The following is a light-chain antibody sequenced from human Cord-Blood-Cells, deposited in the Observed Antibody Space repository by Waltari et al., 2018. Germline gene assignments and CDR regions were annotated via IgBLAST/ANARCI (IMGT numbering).Light chain of an antibody. V-gene: IGKV3-11*01. CDR2: DAS. J-gene: IGKJ1*01. CDR3: QQRSNSWT. CDR1: QSVSSY. Sequence: EIVLTQSPATLSLSPGERATLSSRASQSVSSYLAWYQQKPGQAPRLPIYDASNRATGITARFSGSGSGTDFTLTISSLEPEDFAVYYCQQRSNSWTFGQGTKVEIK.